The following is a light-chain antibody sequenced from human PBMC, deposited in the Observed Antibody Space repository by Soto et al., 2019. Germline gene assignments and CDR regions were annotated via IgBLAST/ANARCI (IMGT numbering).Light chain of an antibody. CDR3: LLSYSAIGV. J-gene: IGLJ2*01. V-gene: IGLV7-46*01. CDR1: TGAVTSGHY. CDR2: DTS. Sequence: QAVVTQEPSLTVSPGGTVTLTCGSSTGAVTSGHYPYWFQQKPGQAPRTLSFDTSNKHSYTPARFSGSLLGGKAALTLSGAQPEDEADYYCLLSYSAIGVFGGGTKLTVL.